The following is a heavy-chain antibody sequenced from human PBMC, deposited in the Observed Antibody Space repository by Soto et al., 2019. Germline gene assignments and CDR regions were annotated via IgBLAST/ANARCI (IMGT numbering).Heavy chain of an antibody. V-gene: IGHV4-31*03. Sequence: SETLSLTCTVSGGSISSGGYYWSWIRQHPGKGLEWIGYIYYSGSTYYNPSLKSRVTISVDTSKNQFSLKLSSVTAADTAVYYCAAARDYYYYGMDVWGQGTTVTVSS. CDR1: GGSISSGGYY. CDR2: IYYSGST. CDR3: AAARDYYYYGMDV. J-gene: IGHJ6*02.